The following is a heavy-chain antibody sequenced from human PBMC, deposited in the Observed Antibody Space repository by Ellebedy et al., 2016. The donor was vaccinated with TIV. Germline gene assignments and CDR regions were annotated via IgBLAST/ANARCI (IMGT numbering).Heavy chain of an antibody. V-gene: IGHV3-30*18. CDR3: AKGRTSDY. CDR2: ISYDGSNK. CDR1: GFTFSSYG. Sequence: GESLKISXAASGFTFSSYGMHWVRQAPGKGLEWVAVISYDGSNKYYADSVKGRFTISRDNSKNTLYLQMDSLRAEDTAVYYCAKGRTSDYWGQGTLVTVSS. J-gene: IGHJ4*02.